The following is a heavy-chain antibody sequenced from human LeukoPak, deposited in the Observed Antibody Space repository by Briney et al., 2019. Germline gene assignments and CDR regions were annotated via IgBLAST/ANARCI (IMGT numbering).Heavy chain of an antibody. D-gene: IGHD3-3*01. CDR3: ARIGLEWFFPPDY. CDR1: GYTFTSYA. J-gene: IGHJ4*02. Sequence: ASVNVSCKASGYTFTSYAMNWVRQAPGQGLEGMGWINTNTGNPTYAQGFTGRFVFSLDSSVSTAYLQISSLKAEDTAVYYCARIGLEWFFPPDYWGQGTLVTVSS. V-gene: IGHV7-4-1*02. CDR2: INTNTGNP.